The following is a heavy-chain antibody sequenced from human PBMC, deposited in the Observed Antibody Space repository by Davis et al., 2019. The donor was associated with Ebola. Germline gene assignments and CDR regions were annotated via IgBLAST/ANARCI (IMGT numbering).Heavy chain of an antibody. D-gene: IGHD6-19*01. CDR2: MNPNSGNT. CDR3: ARGHHSSGWQGSLDY. CDR1: GYTFTSYG. V-gene: IGHV1-8*02. Sequence: ASVTVSCKASGYTFTSYGINWVRQAPGQGLEWMGWMNPNSGNTGYAQKFQGRVTMTRNTSISTAYMELSSLRSEDTAVYYCARGHHSSGWQGSLDYWGQGTLVTVSS. J-gene: IGHJ4*02.